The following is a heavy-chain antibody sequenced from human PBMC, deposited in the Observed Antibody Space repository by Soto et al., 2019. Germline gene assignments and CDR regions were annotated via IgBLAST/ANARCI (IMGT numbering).Heavy chain of an antibody. V-gene: IGHV4-38-2*01. CDR1: GYSISTGFN. J-gene: IGHJ6*02. D-gene: IGHD3-3*01. Sequence: SETMSLTCAVSGYSISTGFNWAWIRQPPGKGLEWIGEINHSGSTNYNPSLKSRVTISVDPSKNQFSLKLSSVTAADTAVYYCARGYDFWSVLYYYYGMDVWGQGTTVTVS. CDR3: ARGYDFWSVLYYYYGMDV. CDR2: INHSGST.